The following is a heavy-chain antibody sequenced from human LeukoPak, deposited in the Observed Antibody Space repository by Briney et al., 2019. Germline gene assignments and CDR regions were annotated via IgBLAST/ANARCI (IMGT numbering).Heavy chain of an antibody. Sequence: SESLSLTCTVSGGSISSYYWSWIRQPAGKGLEWIGRIYTSGSTNYNPSLKSRVTMSVDTSKNQFSLKLSSVTAADTAVYYCASSHGDYWYFDLWGRGTLVTVSS. D-gene: IGHD4-17*01. CDR1: GGSISSYY. CDR3: ASSHGDYWYFDL. V-gene: IGHV4-4*07. CDR2: IYTSGST. J-gene: IGHJ2*01.